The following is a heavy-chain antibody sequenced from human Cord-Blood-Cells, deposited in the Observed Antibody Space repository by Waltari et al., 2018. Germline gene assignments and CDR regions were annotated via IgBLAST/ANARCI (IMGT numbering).Heavy chain of an antibody. D-gene: IGHD6-6*01. CDR3: AREYEYSSSYYYYGMDV. V-gene: IGHV1-69*12. Sequence: QVQLVQSGAEVKKPGSSVKVSCKASGGTFSSYAISWVRQAPGQGLEWMGGIIPIFGTANYATKLQGRVTISAEESTSTAYRELSSLRSEYTAVYYCAREYEYSSSYYYYGMDVWGQGTTVTVSS. CDR1: GGTFSSYA. CDR2: IIPIFGTA. J-gene: IGHJ6*02.